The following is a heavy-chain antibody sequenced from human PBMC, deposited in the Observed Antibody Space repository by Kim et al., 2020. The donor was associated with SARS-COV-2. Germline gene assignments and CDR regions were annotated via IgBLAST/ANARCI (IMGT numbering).Heavy chain of an antibody. Sequence: SETLSLTCTVSGGSISSSSYYWGWIRQPPGKGLEWIGSIYYSGSTYYNPSLKSRVTISVDTSKNQFSLQLCSVTAADTAVYYCARLGYASSGSRIGYFDLWGRGTLVTVSS. D-gene: IGHD3-10*01. CDR1: GGSISSSSYY. V-gene: IGHV4-39*01. CDR2: IYYSGST. J-gene: IGHJ2*01. CDR3: ARLGYASSGSRIGYFDL.